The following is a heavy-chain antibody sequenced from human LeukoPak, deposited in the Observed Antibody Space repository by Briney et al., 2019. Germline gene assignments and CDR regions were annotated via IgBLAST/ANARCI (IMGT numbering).Heavy chain of an antibody. CDR3: ARGDSSGYYSAFDI. J-gene: IGHJ3*02. V-gene: IGHV4-30-4*01. Sequence: SQTLSLTCTVSGGSISSGDYYWSWIRQPPGKGLEWIGYIYYSGSTYYNPSLKSRVTISVDTSKNQFSLKLSSVTAADTAVYYCARGDSSGYYSAFDIWGQGTMVTVSS. D-gene: IGHD3-22*01. CDR2: IYYSGST. CDR1: GGSISSGDYY.